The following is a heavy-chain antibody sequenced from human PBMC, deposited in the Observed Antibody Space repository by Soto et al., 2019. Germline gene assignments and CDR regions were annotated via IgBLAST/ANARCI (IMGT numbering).Heavy chain of an antibody. Sequence: VGALRLSCAASGVTVSNAWMRWVRQAPGKGLEWAGRIKSKTDGGTTDYAAPVKGRFTISRDDSKNTLYLQMNSLKTEDTAVYYCTTVFITMVRGVIPLGYYYYMDVWGKGTTVTVSS. CDR3: TTVFITMVRGVIPLGYYYYMDV. V-gene: IGHV3-15*01. D-gene: IGHD3-10*01. CDR1: GVTVSNAW. CDR2: IKSKTDGGTT. J-gene: IGHJ6*03.